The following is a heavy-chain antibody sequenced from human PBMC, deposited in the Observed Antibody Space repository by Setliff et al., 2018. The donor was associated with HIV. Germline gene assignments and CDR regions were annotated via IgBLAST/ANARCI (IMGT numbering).Heavy chain of an antibody. CDR3: ARRIDDSGSFPDKNWFDT. Sequence: SETLSLTCTVSGGSISGHYWSWIRQSPGGGLEWIGFIFSSGSTKYNPSLQSRVTMSIDTSKNQFSLRLTSVTAADTAVYYCARRIDDSGSFPDKNWFDTWGQGSLVTVSS. CDR2: IFSSGST. V-gene: IGHV4-4*09. J-gene: IGHJ5*02. CDR1: GGSISGHY. D-gene: IGHD3-10*01.